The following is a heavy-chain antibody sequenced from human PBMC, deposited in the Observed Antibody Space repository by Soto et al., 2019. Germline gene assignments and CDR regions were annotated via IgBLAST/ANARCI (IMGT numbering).Heavy chain of an antibody. D-gene: IGHD3-3*01. CDR1: GFTFSGYA. Sequence: EAQVLESGGGLAQPGGSLRLSCATAGFTFSGYAMSWVRQTPGKGLEWVSGISASGENTYYADSVEGRFIISRDNSKNTLFLHMNSLRAEDTAVYFWGNSPGSVSAPEASGYWGRGNLVIVSS. CDR3: GNSPGSVSAPEASGY. J-gene: IGHJ4*02. CDR2: ISASGENT. V-gene: IGHV3-23*01.